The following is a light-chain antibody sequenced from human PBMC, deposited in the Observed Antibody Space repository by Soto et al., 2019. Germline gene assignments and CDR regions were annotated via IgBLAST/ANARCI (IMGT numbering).Light chain of an antibody. CDR2: GAF. J-gene: IGKJ1*01. CDR3: QQYNNWPPWT. V-gene: IGKV3-15*01. CDR1: QSVSSN. Sequence: EIVMTQSPSTLSVSPGERATLSCRASQSVSSNLAWYQQKPGQAPRLLIYGAFTRATGIPARFSGSGSGTDFTITISSLQSEAFAVYYCQQYNNWPPWTFGQGNKVESK.